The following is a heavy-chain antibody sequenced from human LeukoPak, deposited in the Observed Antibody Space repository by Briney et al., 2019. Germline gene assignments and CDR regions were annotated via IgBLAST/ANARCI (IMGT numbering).Heavy chain of an antibody. D-gene: IGHD4-17*01. Sequence: GGSLRLSCVASGFPFNSYAMDWLRPTPGKGLEWVSGITSSHNTYYPDSLKARFNISRDNSKHSLYLQMNSLRVDDTVVYYCASGTTRYNFDYWRQGTLVTV. J-gene: IGHJ4*02. CDR2: ITSSHNT. V-gene: IGHV3-23*01. CDR1: GFPFNSYA. CDR3: ASGTTRYNFDY.